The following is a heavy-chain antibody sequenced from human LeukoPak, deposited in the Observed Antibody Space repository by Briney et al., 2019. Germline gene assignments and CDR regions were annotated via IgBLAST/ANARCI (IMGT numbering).Heavy chain of an antibody. Sequence: SETLSLTCTVSGGSISSHFWSWIRQPPGKGLEWIGYMFYSGSTNYNPSLKSRVIIPVDASKNQFSLKLTSVSAADTAVYYCARDRAPVTMIRGAPGGFDPWGQGTLVTVSS. D-gene: IGHD3-10*01. J-gene: IGHJ5*02. CDR2: MFYSGST. CDR1: GGSISSHF. V-gene: IGHV4-59*11. CDR3: ARDRAPVTMIRGAPGGFDP.